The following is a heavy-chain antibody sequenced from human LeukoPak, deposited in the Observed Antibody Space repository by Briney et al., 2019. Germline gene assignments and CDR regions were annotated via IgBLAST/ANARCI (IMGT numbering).Heavy chain of an antibody. Sequence: GASVKVSCKASGYTFTSYGISWVRQAPGQGLEWMGWISAYNGNTNYGQKFQGRVTMTTDTSTTTAYMELRSLTSDDTAVYYCARHYGVYYYYFYMDVWGEGTMVTVSS. D-gene: IGHD4-17*01. V-gene: IGHV1-18*01. CDR1: GYTFTSYG. CDR3: ARHYGVYYYYFYMDV. CDR2: ISAYNGNT. J-gene: IGHJ6*03.